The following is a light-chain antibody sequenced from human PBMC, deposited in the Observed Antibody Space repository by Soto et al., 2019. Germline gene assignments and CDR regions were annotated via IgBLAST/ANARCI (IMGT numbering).Light chain of an antibody. CDR1: QSVSSN. V-gene: IGKV3-15*01. Sequence: EIVMTQSPATLSVSPGERATLSCRASQSVSSNLAWYQQKPGQAPRLLIYGASTRATGIPARFSGSGSGTEFTLTISSLQSEDLPVFYCQQYDNWPITFGEGTRLEIK. CDR3: QQYDNWPIT. CDR2: GAS. J-gene: IGKJ5*01.